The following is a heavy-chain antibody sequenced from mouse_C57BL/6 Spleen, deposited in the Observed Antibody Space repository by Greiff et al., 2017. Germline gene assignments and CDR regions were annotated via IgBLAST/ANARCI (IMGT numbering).Heavy chain of an antibody. V-gene: IGHV5-4*01. CDR2: ISDGGSYT. D-gene: IGHD4-1*01. Sequence: EVKLMESGGGLVKPGGSLKLSCAASGFTFSSYAMSWVRQTPDKRLEWVATISDGGSYTYYPDNVKGRFTISRDNAKNNLYLQMSHLKSEDTAMYYCARDLKLGFDYWGQGTTLTVSS. CDR3: ARDLKLGFDY. J-gene: IGHJ2*01. CDR1: GFTFSSYA.